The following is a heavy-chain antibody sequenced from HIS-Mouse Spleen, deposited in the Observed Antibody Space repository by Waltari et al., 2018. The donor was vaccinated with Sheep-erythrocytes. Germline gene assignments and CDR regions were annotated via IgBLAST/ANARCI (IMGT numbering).Heavy chain of an antibody. J-gene: IGHJ3*02. CDR2: ISYDGSNK. CDR1: GFTFSSYA. Sequence: QVQLVESGGGVVQPGRSLRLSCAASGFTFSSYAMTWVRQAPGKGVEWVAVISYDGSNKYYADSVKGRFTISRDNSKNTLYLQMNSLRAEDTAVYYCARGAFDIWGQGTMVTVSS. V-gene: IGHV3-30-3*01. CDR3: ARGAFDI.